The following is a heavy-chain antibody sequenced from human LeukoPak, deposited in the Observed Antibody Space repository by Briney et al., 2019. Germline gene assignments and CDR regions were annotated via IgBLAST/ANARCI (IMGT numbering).Heavy chain of an antibody. CDR1: GYTFTNYD. Sequence: GASVKVSCKASGYTFTNYDINWVRQATGQALGWVGWMNPNSGNTGYAQKFQGRVTMTRNTSISTAYMELSSLRSEDTAVYYCARAPPKGILTGYCLLDYWGQGTLVTVSS. J-gene: IGHJ4*02. CDR2: MNPNSGNT. CDR3: ARAPPKGILTGYCLLDY. D-gene: IGHD3-9*01. V-gene: IGHV1-8*01.